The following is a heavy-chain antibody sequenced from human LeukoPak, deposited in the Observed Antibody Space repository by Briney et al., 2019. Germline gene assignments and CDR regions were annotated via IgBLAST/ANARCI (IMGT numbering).Heavy chain of an antibody. V-gene: IGHV3-9*01. CDR2: ISWNSGSI. D-gene: IGHD2-2*01. CDR3: AKDMTKVDYYFDY. Sequence: PGGSLRLSCAASGFTLGDYGMHWVRQVPGKGLEWVSGISWNSGSIAYADSVKGRFTISKDNAKNSVYLQMNSLRDEDTAFYYCAKDMTKVDYYFDYWGQGTLVTVSS. CDR1: GFTLGDYG. J-gene: IGHJ4*02.